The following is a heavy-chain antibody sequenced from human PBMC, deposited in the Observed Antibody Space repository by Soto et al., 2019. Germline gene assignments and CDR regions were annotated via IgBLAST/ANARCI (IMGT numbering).Heavy chain of an antibody. CDR1: GFTVSSNY. D-gene: IGHD5-18*01. V-gene: IGHV3-53*04. Sequence: EVQLVESGGGLVQPGGSLRLSCAASGFTVSSNYMSWVRQAPGKGLEGVSVIYSGGSTYYADSVKGRFTISRHNSKNTLYLQMNSLRAEDTAVYYCARGRGGRTELWPYYYYYYGMDVWGQGTTVTVSS. CDR3: ARGRGGRTELWPYYYYYYGMDV. J-gene: IGHJ6*02. CDR2: IYSGGST.